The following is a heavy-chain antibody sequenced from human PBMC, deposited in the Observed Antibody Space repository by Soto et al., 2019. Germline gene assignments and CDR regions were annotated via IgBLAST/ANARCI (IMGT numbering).Heavy chain of an antibody. CDR3: ARCAGWDGQCYFDW. Sequence: DVQLVETGGGLIQPGRSLRLSCAASGFIVSSSYMTWVRQAPGKGLEWVSVICADGRTYYEDSVKGRFTISRDNSKNTLYLQMNSLSAEDTAVYYCARCAGWDGQCYFDWGGQGTLVTVSS. D-gene: IGHD6-19*01. CDR1: GFIVSSSY. J-gene: IGHJ4*02. V-gene: IGHV3-53*02. CDR2: ICADGRT.